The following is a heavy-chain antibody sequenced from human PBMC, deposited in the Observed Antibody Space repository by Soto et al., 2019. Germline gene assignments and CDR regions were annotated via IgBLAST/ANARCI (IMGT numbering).Heavy chain of an antibody. V-gene: IGHV1-69*13. J-gene: IGHJ4*02. CDR1: GGTFSSYA. CDR3: VGREDILTGYPY. CDR2: IIPIFGTA. D-gene: IGHD3-9*01. Sequence: GASVKVSCKASGGTFSSYAISWVRQAPGQGLEWMGGIIPIFGTANYAQKFQGRVTITADESTSTAYMELSSLRSEDTAVYYCVGREDILTGYPYWGQGTLVTVSS.